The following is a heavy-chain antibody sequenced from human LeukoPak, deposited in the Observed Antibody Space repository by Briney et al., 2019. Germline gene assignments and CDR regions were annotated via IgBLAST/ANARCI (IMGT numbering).Heavy chain of an antibody. J-gene: IGHJ5*02. Sequence: AASVKVSCKASGYTFTSYDINWVRQATGQGLEWMGWMNPNSGNTGYAQKFQGRVTMTRNTSISTAYMELSSLRSEDTAVYYCARGRGAARRNWFDPWGQGTLVTVSS. CDR2: MNPNSGNT. CDR3: ARGRGAARRNWFDP. V-gene: IGHV1-8*01. CDR1: GYTFTSYD. D-gene: IGHD6-6*01.